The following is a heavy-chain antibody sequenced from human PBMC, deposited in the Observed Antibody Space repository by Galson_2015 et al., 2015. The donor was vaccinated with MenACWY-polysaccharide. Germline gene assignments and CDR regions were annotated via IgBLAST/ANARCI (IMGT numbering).Heavy chain of an antibody. CDR1: GFTFSTYW. Sequence: SLRLSCAASGFTFSTYWMHWVRQAPGKGLVWVSRIKSDGSSTNYADSVKGRFTISRDNAKNTLYLQMNSLRAEDTALYYCVRRLTSRCFDYWGQGTLITVSS. CDR3: VRRLTSRCFDY. V-gene: IGHV3-74*01. CDR2: IKSDGSST. J-gene: IGHJ4*02. D-gene: IGHD2-8*01.